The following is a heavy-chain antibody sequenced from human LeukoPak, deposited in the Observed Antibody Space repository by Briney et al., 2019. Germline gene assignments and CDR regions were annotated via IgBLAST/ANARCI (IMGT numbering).Heavy chain of an antibody. D-gene: IGHD3-16*01. V-gene: IGHV3-21*01. CDR2: IISSSSPI. CDR1: GVTFSSYS. Sequence: GGSLKLSFAASGVTFSSYSMNLVRQAPGQGLEWVSSIISSSSPIYYADSVKGRFTISRDNAKNSLFPQMNSLRAEDTAVYYCAKGFYSDVSYWGQGTLVTVSS. J-gene: IGHJ4*02. CDR3: AKGFYSDVSY.